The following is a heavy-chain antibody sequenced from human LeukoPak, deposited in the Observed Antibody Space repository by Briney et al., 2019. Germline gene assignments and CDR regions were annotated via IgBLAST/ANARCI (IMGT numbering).Heavy chain of an antibody. D-gene: IGHD1-26*01. Sequence: PGGSLRLSCAASGFTFGTYAMSWVRQAQGKGLEWVSTISGSGGRTYYADSVKGRFTISRDKSKNTLYLQMNRLRAEDTAVYNCAKDYGGSYYALDYWGQGTLVTVSS. CDR1: GFTFGTYA. V-gene: IGHV3-23*01. CDR3: AKDYGGSYYALDY. J-gene: IGHJ4*02. CDR2: ISGSGGRT.